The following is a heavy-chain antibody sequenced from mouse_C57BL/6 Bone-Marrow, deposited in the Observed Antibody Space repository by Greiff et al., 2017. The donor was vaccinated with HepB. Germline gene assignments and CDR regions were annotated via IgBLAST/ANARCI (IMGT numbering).Heavy chain of an antibody. J-gene: IGHJ2*01. CDR3: AREGPYYFYDY. V-gene: IGHV1-81*01. CDR2: IYPRSGNT. Sequence: VKLVESGAELARPGASVKLSCKASGYTFTSYGISWVKQRTGQGLEWIGEIYPRSGNTYYNEKFKGKATLTADKSSSTAYIELRSLTSEDSAVYFCAREGPYYFYDYWGQGTTLTVSS. CDR1: GYTFTSYG. D-gene: IGHD1-1*01.